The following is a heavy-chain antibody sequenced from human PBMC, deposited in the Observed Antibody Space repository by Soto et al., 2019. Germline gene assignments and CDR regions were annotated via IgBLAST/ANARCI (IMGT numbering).Heavy chain of an antibody. J-gene: IGHJ5*02. CDR1: GFTFSSYA. CDR3: AKAQVRSGDYTRFDP. V-gene: IGHV3-23*01. D-gene: IGHD4-17*01. CDR2: ISGGGTT. Sequence: LRLSCAASGFTFSSYAMSWVRQAPGKGLEWVSSISGGGTTYNADSVKGRFTISRDNSKNTLYLQMNSLRAEDTAVYYCAKAQVRSGDYTRFDPWGQGTLVTVSS.